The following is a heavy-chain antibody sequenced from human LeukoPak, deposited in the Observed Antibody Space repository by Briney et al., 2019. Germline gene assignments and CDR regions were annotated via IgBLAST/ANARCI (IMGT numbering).Heavy chain of an antibody. J-gene: IGHJ3*02. CDR2: IFGSGGSA. CDR1: GFTFGSYA. Sequence: PGGSLRLSCAASGFTFGSYAMYWVRQAPGKGLEWVSGIFGSGGSAHYADSVKGRFTISRDNSKNTVYLQMDSLRAEDTAVYYCARDSSDRGSSWYGARGSDAFDIWGQGTMVTVSS. CDR3: ARDSSDRGSSWYGARGSDAFDI. D-gene: IGHD6-13*01. V-gene: IGHV3-23*01.